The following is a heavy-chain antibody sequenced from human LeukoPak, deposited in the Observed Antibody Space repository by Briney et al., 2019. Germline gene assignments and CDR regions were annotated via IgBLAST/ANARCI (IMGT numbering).Heavy chain of an antibody. Sequence: SETLSLTCIVSGGSISNYFWSWILQPPGKGLEWIGYVHYTGSTNYNPSLKSRATISVDTSKKQFSLKLSSVTATDTAVYYCARPAAGQGGDWYFDLWGRGTLVTVSS. CDR1: GGSISNYF. J-gene: IGHJ2*01. CDR2: VHYTGST. V-gene: IGHV4-59*08. D-gene: IGHD6-13*01. CDR3: ARPAAGQGGDWYFDL.